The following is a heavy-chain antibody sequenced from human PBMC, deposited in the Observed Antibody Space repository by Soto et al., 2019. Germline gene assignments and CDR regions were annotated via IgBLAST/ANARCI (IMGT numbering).Heavy chain of an antibody. D-gene: IGHD6-19*01. J-gene: IGHJ6*02. V-gene: IGHV3-30-3*01. Sequence: QVQLVESGGGVVQPGRSLRLSCAASGFTFRSYAMHWVRQAPGKGLEWVAVISYDGSNKYYADSVKGRFTISRDNSKNTLYLQMNSLRAEDTAVYYCARGIAVAIYYYYGMDVWGQGTTVTVSS. CDR1: GFTFRSYA. CDR2: ISYDGSNK. CDR3: ARGIAVAIYYYYGMDV.